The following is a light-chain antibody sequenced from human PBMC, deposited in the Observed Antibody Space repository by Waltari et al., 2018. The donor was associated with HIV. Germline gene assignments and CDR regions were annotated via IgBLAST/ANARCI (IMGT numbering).Light chain of an antibody. V-gene: IGLV1-44*01. J-gene: IGLJ2*01. CDR3: ATWDDSLNGHVV. Sequence: QSVLTQPPSASGTPGQRVTIPCSGSSSNIGDNTVNWYQQLPGTAPKHLIYTNTQRPSGVPDRFSGSKSGTSASLAISGLQSEDEADYYCATWDDSLNGHVVFGGGTKLTVL. CDR2: TNT. CDR1: SSNIGDNT.